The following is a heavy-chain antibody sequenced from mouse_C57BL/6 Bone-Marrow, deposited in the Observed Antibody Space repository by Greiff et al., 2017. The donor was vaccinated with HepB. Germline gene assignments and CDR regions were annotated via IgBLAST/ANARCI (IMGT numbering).Heavy chain of an antibody. D-gene: IGHD1-1*02. V-gene: IGHV1-15*01. Sequence: VQLQQSGAELVRPGASVTLSCKASGYTFTDYEMHWVKQTPVHGLEWIGAIDPETGGTAYNQKFKGKAILTADKSSSTAYMELRSLTSEDSAVYYCTRRGGYAMDYWVKEPQSPSPQ. CDR3: TRRGGYAMDY. J-gene: IGHJ4*01. CDR1: GYTFTDYE. CDR2: IDPETGGT.